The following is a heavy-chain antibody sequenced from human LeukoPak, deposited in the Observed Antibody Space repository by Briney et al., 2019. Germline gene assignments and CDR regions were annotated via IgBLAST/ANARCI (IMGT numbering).Heavy chain of an antibody. CDR1: GFTFSSYA. Sequence: GSLRLSCAASGFTFSSYAMSWVRQAPGKGLEWVSAISGSGGSTYYADSVKGRFTISRDNSKNTLYLQMNSLRAEDTAVYYCAKDNTVRDACDIWGQGTMVTVSS. V-gene: IGHV3-23*01. J-gene: IGHJ3*02. CDR3: AKDNTVRDACDI. D-gene: IGHD4-17*01. CDR2: ISGSGGST.